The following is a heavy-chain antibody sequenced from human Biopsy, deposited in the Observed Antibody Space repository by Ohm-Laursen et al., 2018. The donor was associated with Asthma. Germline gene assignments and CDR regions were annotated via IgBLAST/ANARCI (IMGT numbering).Heavy chain of an antibody. CDR3: ARKAGSCISRTCYSLDF. CDR1: GGTFNTYV. CDR2: INSVFGTT. Sequence: SSVKVSCKSLGGTFNTYVIGWVRQAPGQGLEWMGGINSVFGTTTYPQKFQDRVTITADDPTSTDYMELSSLRSEDTAVYYCARKAGSCISRTCYSLDFWGQGTLVTVSS. V-gene: IGHV1-69*01. D-gene: IGHD2-2*01. J-gene: IGHJ4*02.